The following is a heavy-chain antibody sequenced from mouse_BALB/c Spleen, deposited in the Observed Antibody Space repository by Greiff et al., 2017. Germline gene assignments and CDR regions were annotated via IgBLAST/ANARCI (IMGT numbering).Heavy chain of an antibody. J-gene: IGHJ3*01. CDR3: TRKPYAY. CDR2: IRLKSNNYAT. V-gene: IGHV6-6*02. D-gene: IGHD2-10*01. Sequence: EVKLVESGGGLVQPGGSMKLSCVASGFTFSNYWMNWVRQSPEKGLEWVAEIRLKSNNYATHYAESVKGRFTISRDDSKSSVYLQMNNLRAEDTGIYYCTRKPYAYWGQGTLVTVSA. CDR1: GFTFSNYW.